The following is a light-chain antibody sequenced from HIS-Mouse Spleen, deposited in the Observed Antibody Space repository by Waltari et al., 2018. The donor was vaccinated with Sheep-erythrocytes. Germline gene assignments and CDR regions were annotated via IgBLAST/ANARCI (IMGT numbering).Light chain of an antibody. CDR2: DVS. Sequence: QSALTQPRSVSGSPGQSVTIPCPGTSRDVGCYNYVSWYQQHPGKAPKLMIYDVSKRPSGVPDRFSGSKSGNTASLTISGLQAEDEADYYCCSYAGSYNHVFATGTKVTVL. CDR3: CSYAGSYNHV. CDR1: SRDVGCYNY. V-gene: IGLV2-11*01. J-gene: IGLJ1*01.